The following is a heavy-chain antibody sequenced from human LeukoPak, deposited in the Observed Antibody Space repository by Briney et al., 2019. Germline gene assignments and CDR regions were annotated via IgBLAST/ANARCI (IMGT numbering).Heavy chain of an antibody. CDR3: ARVSPNVVRITMRGNYYMDV. J-gene: IGHJ6*03. V-gene: IGHV4-34*01. CDR1: GGSFSGYY. D-gene: IGHD3-22*01. Sequence: SETLSLTCAVYGGSFSGYYWSWIRQPPGKGLEWIGEINHSGSTNYNPSLKSRVTISVDTSKNQFSLKLSSVTAADTAVYYCARVSPNVVRITMRGNYYMDVWGKGTTVTVSS. CDR2: INHSGST.